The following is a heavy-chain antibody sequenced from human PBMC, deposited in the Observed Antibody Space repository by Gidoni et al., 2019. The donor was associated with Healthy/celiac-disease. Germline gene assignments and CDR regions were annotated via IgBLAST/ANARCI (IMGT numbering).Heavy chain of an antibody. Sequence: QVQLVQSGAEVKKPGSSVKVSCKASGGTFSSYAISWVRQAPGQGLEWMGGIIPIFGTANYAQKFQGRVTITADESTSTAYMELSSLRSEDTAVYYCASRAWFGGKSIYYYYGMDVWGQGTTVTVSS. CDR1: GGTFSSYA. V-gene: IGHV1-69*01. CDR3: ASRAWFGGKSIYYYYGMDV. D-gene: IGHD3-10*01. J-gene: IGHJ6*02. CDR2: IIPIFGTA.